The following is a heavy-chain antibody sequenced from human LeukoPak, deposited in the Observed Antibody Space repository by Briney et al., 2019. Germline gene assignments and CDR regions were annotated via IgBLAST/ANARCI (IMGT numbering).Heavy chain of an antibody. Sequence: SETLSLTCSVSAGSINSYYWNWIRRPPGKGLECIGYIYYNGNTNYSPSLKSRVTMSVDTSKNLFSLKVSSVTAADTAVYYCARGRSNYYGMDVWGQGTTVTVSS. CDR2: IYYNGNT. CDR1: AGSINSYY. J-gene: IGHJ6*02. D-gene: IGHD1-26*01. V-gene: IGHV4-59*01. CDR3: ARGRSNYYGMDV.